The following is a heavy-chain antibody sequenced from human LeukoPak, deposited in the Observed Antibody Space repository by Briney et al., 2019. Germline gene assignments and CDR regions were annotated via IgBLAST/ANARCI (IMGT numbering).Heavy chain of an antibody. D-gene: IGHD3-10*01. V-gene: IGHV7-4-1*02. CDR2: INTNTGNP. CDR3: ARGSIGAPHHFDY. CDR1: GYTFTSYG. J-gene: IGHJ4*02. Sequence: ASVKVSCKASGYTFTSYGISWVRQAPGQGLGWMGWINTNTGNPTYAQGFTGRFVFSLDTSVSTAYLQISSLKAEDTAVYYCARGSIGAPHHFDYWGQGTLVTVSS.